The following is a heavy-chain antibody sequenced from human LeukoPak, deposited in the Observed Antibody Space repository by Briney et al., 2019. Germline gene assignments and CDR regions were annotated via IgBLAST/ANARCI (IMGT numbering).Heavy chain of an antibody. V-gene: IGHV4-59*01. CDR1: GGSISSYY. J-gene: IGHJ6*02. Sequence: PSETLSLTCTVSGGSISSYYWSWIRQPPGKGLEWIGYIYYSGSTNYNPSLKSRVTISVDTSKNQFSLKLSSVTAADTAVYYCARDPSSPSTHNYYYYYGMDVWGQGTTVTVSS. CDR3: ARDPSSPSTHNYYYYYGMDV. CDR2: IYYSGST.